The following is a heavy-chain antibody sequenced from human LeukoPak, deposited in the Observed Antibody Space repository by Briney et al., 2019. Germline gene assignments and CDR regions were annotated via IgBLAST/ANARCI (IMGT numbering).Heavy chain of an antibody. Sequence: SETLSLTCTVSGGSVSSGSYYWSWIRQPPGKGLEWIGYIYYSGSTNYIPSLKSRVTISVDTSKNQFSLKLSSVTAADTAVYYCARYSGSHPAPYYFDYWGQGTLVTVSS. CDR1: GGSVSSGSYY. J-gene: IGHJ4*02. D-gene: IGHD1-26*01. CDR3: ARYSGSHPAPYYFDY. V-gene: IGHV4-61*01. CDR2: IYYSGST.